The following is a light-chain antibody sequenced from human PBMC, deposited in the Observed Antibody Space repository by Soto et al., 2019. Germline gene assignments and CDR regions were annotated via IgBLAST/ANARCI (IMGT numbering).Light chain of an antibody. CDR3: QQYNSYPCT. Sequence: DLQMTQSPSNLSASVGDRVTITCRASQSISSWLAWYQQKAGKAPKLLIYKASTLESGVPSRFSGSGSGTEFTLTISSLQPDDFATYYCQQYNSYPCTFGQGTKLEIK. J-gene: IGKJ2*02. CDR1: QSISSW. V-gene: IGKV1-5*03. CDR2: KAS.